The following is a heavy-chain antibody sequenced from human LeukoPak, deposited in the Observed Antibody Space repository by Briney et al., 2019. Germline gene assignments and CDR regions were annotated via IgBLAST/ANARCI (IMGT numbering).Heavy chain of an antibody. Sequence: GGSLQISCKGSGYRFTSYWIGWVRQVPGKGLEWMGIIYPGDSDTRYSPSFQGQVTISADKSISTAYLQWSSLKASDTAMYYCARQYEDYDSNYYYGMDVWGQGTTVTVSS. CDR3: ARQYEDYDSNYYYGMDV. CDR2: IYPGDSDT. D-gene: IGHD3-3*01. CDR1: GYRFTSYW. J-gene: IGHJ6*02. V-gene: IGHV5-51*01.